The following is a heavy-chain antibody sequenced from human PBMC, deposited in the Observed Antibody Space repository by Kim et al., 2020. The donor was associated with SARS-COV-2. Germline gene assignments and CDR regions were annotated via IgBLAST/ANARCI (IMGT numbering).Heavy chain of an antibody. D-gene: IGHD3-16*01. CDR3: ARDGGILGIDY. Sequence: GGSLRLSCVASKFTFDRYTMNWVRQTPGKGLEWVSSVSSTSSHIYYADSVKGRFTISRDNAKNSLYLQMNSLRGEDTAVYYCARDGGILGIDYWGQGTPVTVSS. J-gene: IGHJ4*02. V-gene: IGHV3-21*06. CDR2: VSSTSSHI. CDR1: KFTFDRYT.